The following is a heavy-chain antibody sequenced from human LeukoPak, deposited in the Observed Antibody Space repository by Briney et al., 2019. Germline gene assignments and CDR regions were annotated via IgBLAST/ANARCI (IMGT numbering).Heavy chain of an antibody. CDR1: GGSISSGGYY. CDR2: IYYSGST. V-gene: IGHV4-31*03. Sequence: ASETLSLTCTVSGGSISSGGYYWSWIRQHPGKGLEWIGYIYYSGSTYYNPSLKSRVTISVDTSKNQFSLKLSSVTAADTAVYYCARGVLRFLRWPSYYYYMDVWGKGTTVTVSS. CDR3: ARGVLRFLRWPSYYYYMDV. D-gene: IGHD3-3*01. J-gene: IGHJ6*03.